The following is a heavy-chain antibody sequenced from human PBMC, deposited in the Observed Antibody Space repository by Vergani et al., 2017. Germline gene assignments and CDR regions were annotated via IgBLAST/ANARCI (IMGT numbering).Heavy chain of an antibody. CDR3: AKVGRSEMAGTFGAFDI. CDR1: GFTFRNYA. J-gene: IGHJ3*02. V-gene: IGHV3-23*01. D-gene: IGHD6-19*01. Sequence: EVQLLESGGGLAQPGGFLRLSCAASGFTFRNYAMTWVRQAPGKGLEWVSIISDNGGTTYYADSVKGRFTISRDNSKNTLFLHMNSLRPEDTAVYYCAKVGRSEMAGTFGAFDIWGQGTMVTVSS. CDR2: ISDNGGTT.